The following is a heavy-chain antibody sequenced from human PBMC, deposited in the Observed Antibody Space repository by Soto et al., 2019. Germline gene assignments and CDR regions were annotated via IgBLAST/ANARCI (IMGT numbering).Heavy chain of an antibody. J-gene: IGHJ6*02. Sequence: QVQLVQSGAEVKKPGSSVKVSCKASGGTFSSYAISWVRQAPGQGLEWMGGFIPMFNRPHSARKFQGRGTTSAEESTSTAYMDLRSLRSEDTAVYYCARGQFHHVSNYYYALDVWGQGTTVTVSS. CDR3: ARGQFHHVSNYYYALDV. CDR2: FIPMFNRP. V-gene: IGHV1-69*01. CDR1: GGTFSSYA.